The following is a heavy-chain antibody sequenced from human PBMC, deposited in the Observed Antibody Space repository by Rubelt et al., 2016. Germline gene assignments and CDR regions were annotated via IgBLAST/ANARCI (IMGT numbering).Heavy chain of an antibody. Sequence: VQPGGSLRLSCAASGFTFSSYAMTWVRQAPGKGLEWVSTISGSGGSTYYADSVKGRFTISRDNSKNTLYLQMNSLRAEDTAVYYCAKGLSGGSYYLSDYWGQGTLVTVSS. D-gene: IGHD1-26*01. V-gene: IGHV3-23*01. CDR3: AKGLSGGSYYLSDY. J-gene: IGHJ4*02. CDR2: ISGSGGST. CDR1: GFTFSSYA.